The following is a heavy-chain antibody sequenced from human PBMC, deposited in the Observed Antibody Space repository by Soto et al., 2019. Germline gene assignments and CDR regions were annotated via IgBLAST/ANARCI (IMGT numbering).Heavy chain of an antibody. D-gene: IGHD4-17*01. J-gene: IGHJ4*02. CDR3: AREVTTRSFPY. CDR2: IWYDGSNK. CDR1: GFTFSSYG. V-gene: IGHV3-33*01. Sequence: GGSLRLSCAASGFTFSSYGMHWVRQAPGKGLEWVAVIWYDGSNKYYADSVKGRFTISRDNSKNTLYLQMNSLRAEDTAVYYCAREVTTRSFPYWGQGTLVTVSS.